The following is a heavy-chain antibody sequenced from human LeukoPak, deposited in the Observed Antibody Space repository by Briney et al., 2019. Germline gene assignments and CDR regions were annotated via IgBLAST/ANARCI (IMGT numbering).Heavy chain of an antibody. J-gene: IGHJ4*02. V-gene: IGHV3-74*01. Sequence: HPGGSLRLSCAASGFTFSSYWMHWVRQAPGKGLVWVSRINSDGSSTSYADSVKGRFTISRDDAKNTLYLQMNSLRAEDTAVFYYARAMYTSGWSIDYWGQGTLVTVSS. CDR3: ARAMYTSGWSIDY. D-gene: IGHD6-19*01. CDR1: GFTFSSYW. CDR2: INSDGSST.